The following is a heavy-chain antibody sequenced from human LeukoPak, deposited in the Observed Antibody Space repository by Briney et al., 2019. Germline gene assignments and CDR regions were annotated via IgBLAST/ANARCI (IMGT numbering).Heavy chain of an antibody. J-gene: IGHJ4*02. CDR2: ISSSGSTI. CDR3: AKKRGYLTSIAAAGTPDY. D-gene: IGHD6-13*01. V-gene: IGHV3-11*01. CDR1: GFTFSDYY. Sequence: GGSLRLSCAASGFTFSDYYMSWIRQAPGKGLEWVSYISSSGSTIYYADSVKGRFTISRDNAKNTLYLQMNSLRAEDTAVYYCAKKRGYLTSIAAAGTPDYWGQGTLVTVSS.